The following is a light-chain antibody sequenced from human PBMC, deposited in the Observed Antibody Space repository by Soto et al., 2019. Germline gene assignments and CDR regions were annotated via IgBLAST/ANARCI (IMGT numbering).Light chain of an antibody. CDR1: SSNIGSNY. CDR3: AAWDDSLSGRGV. CDR2: RNK. J-gene: IGLJ3*02. Sequence: QSVLTQPPSASGTPGQRVTISCSGSSSNIGSNYVYWYQQLPGTAPKLLIYRNKERPSGVPDRFSGSKSGTSASLAISGLRSEDEADYYCAAWDDSLSGRGVFGGGTKVTVL. V-gene: IGLV1-47*01.